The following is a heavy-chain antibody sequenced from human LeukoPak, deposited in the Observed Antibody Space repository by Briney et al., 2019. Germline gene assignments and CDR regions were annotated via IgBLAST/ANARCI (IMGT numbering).Heavy chain of an antibody. CDR2: IKGDGTQR. Sequence: PGGSLRLSCAASRFTLDYYCMTWVRQAPGKGLEWVANIKGDGTQRNHVDPVRGRFTISRDNAKNSLYLQMNSLRVEDTAMYFFARDWCDCGNCRGGALDIGRQGTMVTVSS. CDR3: ARDWCDCGNCRGGALDI. CDR1: RFTLDYYC. J-gene: IGHJ3*02. D-gene: IGHD2-21*01. V-gene: IGHV3-7*03.